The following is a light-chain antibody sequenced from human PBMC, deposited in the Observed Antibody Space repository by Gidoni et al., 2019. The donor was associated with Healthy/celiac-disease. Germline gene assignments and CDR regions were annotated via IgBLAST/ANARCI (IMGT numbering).Light chain of an antibody. CDR3: QQYGSSRGFT. V-gene: IGKV3-20*01. CDR1: QSVSSSY. J-gene: IGKJ3*01. CDR2: GAS. Sequence: EIVLTQSPGTLSLSPGERATLSCRASQSVSSSYLAWYQQKPVQAPRLLIYGASSRATGIPDRFSGSGSGTDFTLTISRLEPEDFAVYYCQQYGSSRGFTFGPXTKVDIK.